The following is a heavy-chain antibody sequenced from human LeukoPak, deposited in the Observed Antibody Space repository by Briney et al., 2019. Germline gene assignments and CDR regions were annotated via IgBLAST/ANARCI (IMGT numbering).Heavy chain of an antibody. Sequence: PSETLSLTCTVSGGSISRSTFYWGWIRQPPGKGLEWIGSIYYSGSTYYNPSLKSRVTISVDTSNNHFSLKLSSVTAAGTAVYYCARHQCYGPASYSRLPDYWGQGTLVTVSS. CDR3: ARHQCYGPASYSRLPDY. CDR2: IYYSGST. V-gene: IGHV4-39*01. D-gene: IGHD3-10*01. CDR1: GGSISRSTFY. J-gene: IGHJ4*02.